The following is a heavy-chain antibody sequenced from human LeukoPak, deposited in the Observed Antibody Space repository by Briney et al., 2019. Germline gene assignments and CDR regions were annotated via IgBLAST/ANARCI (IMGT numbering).Heavy chain of an antibody. CDR1: GGSISSGDYY. V-gene: IGHV4-30-4*01. CDR2: IYYSGST. J-gene: IGHJ5*02. D-gene: IGHD1-14*01. CDR3: ARVGRQSVTTWFDP. Sequence: SQTLSLTCTVSGGSISSGDYYWSWIRQPPGKGLEWIGYIYYSGSTYYNPSLKSRVTISVDTSKNQFSLKLSSVTAADTAVYYCARVGRQSVTTWFDPWGQGTLVTVSS.